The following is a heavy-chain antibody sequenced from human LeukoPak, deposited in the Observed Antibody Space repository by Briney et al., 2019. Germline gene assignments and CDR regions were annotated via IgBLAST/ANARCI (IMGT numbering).Heavy chain of an antibody. CDR1: GYSFSGYW. CDR2: IYPGDSDT. V-gene: IGHV5-51*01. J-gene: IGHJ4*02. D-gene: IGHD6-6*01. CDR3: ARRRSIVAASVDY. Sequence: GESLKISCKGSGYSFSGYWIGWVRQMPGKGQEWMGIIYPGDSDTRYSPSFQGQVTISADKSISTAYLQWSSLKASDTAMYFCARRRSIVAASVDYWGQGTLVTVSS.